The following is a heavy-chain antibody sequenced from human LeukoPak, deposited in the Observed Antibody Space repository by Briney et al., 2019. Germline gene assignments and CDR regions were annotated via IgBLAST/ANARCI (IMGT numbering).Heavy chain of an antibody. CDR2: IIPIFGTA. Sequence: SVKVSCKASGGTFISYAISWVRQAPGQGREWMGGIIPIFGTANYAQKFQGRVTITADESTSTAYMELSSLRSEDTAVYYCARGRSVVVVAAPYYFDYWGQGTLVTVSS. CDR3: ARGRSVVVVAAPYYFDY. J-gene: IGHJ4*02. CDR1: GGTFISYA. D-gene: IGHD2-15*01. V-gene: IGHV1-69*13.